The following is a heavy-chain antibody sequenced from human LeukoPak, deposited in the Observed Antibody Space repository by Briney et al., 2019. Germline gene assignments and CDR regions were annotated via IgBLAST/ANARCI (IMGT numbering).Heavy chain of an antibody. CDR1: GGSISSYY. J-gene: IGHJ4*02. CDR3: ARQGWFGELLSPLDY. CDR2: IYYSGST. D-gene: IGHD3-10*01. V-gene: IGHV4-39*01. Sequence: SETLSLTCTVSGGSISSYYWGWIRQPPGKGLEWIGSIYYSGSTYYNPSLKSRVTISVDTSKNQFSLKLNSVTASDTAVYYCARQGWFGELLSPLDYWGQGTLVTVSS.